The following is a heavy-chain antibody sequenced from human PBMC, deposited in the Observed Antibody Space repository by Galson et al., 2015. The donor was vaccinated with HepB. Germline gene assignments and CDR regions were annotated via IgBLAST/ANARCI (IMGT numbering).Heavy chain of an antibody. J-gene: IGHJ5*02. CDR3: AKDLRYYYGSGSPKYNWFDP. CDR1: GFTFSSYA. V-gene: IGHV3-23*01. D-gene: IGHD3-10*01. Sequence: SLRLSCAASGFTFSSYAMSWVRQAPGKGLEWVSAISGSGGSTYYADSVKGRFTISRDNSKNTLDLQMNSLRAEDTAVYYCAKDLRYYYGSGSPKYNWFDPWGQGTLVTVSS. CDR2: ISGSGGST.